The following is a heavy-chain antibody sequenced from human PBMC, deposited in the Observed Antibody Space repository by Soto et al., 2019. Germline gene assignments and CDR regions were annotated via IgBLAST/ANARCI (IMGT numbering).Heavy chain of an antibody. D-gene: IGHD3-3*01. V-gene: IGHV3-11*05. Sequence: QVQLVESGGGLVKPGGSLRLSCAASGFTFSDYYMSWIRQAPGKGLEWVSYISSSSSYTNYADSVKGRFTISRDNAKNSLYLQMNSLRAEDTAVYYCARSKGFFWYFDLWGRGTLVTVSS. CDR1: GFTFSDYY. CDR2: ISSSSSYT. J-gene: IGHJ2*01. CDR3: ARSKGFFWYFDL.